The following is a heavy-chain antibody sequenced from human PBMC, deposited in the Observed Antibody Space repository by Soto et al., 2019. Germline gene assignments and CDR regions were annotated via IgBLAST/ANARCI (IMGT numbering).Heavy chain of an antibody. CDR3: AVSIEAPKKNDAFDI. J-gene: IGHJ3*02. D-gene: IGHD6-6*01. Sequence: QVQLQESGPGLVKPSQTLSLTCTVSGGSISSGGYYWSWIRQHPGKGLEWIGYIYYSGSTYYNPSPRGRFTISVDTSKNRCPLKLSPVTAGDRAVYSGAVSIEAPKKNDAFDIWGQGTMVTVSS. CDR1: GGSISSGGYY. V-gene: IGHV4-31*03. CDR2: IYYSGST.